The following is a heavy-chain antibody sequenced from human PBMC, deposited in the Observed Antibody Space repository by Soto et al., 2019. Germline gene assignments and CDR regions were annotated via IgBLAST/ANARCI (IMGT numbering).Heavy chain of an antibody. V-gene: IGHV4-39*01. J-gene: IGHJ4*02. Sequence: SETLSLTCTVSGASIISSNSYWAWIRQSPGTGLEWIGSVSFGRDTYFNPSLKSRLTISADTSKNEISLNLNSVTAADTAVYYCARYCISTSCAPMDYWGQGTLVTVSS. D-gene: IGHD2-2*01. CDR2: VSFGRDT. CDR3: ARYCISTSCAPMDY. CDR1: GASIISSNSY.